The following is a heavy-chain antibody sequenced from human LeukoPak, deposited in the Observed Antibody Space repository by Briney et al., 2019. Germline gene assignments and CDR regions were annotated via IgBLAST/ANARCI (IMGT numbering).Heavy chain of an antibody. CDR1: GYSFTSYG. Sequence: GASVKVSCKASGYSFTSYGFSWVRQAPGQGLEWMGWISTYNGNTNYAQKLQGRVTMTTDTSTSTAYMELRSLRSDDTAVYYCARELYYYDSSGYIHWGQGTLVTVSS. D-gene: IGHD3-22*01. J-gene: IGHJ4*02. CDR3: ARELYYYDSSGYIH. CDR2: ISTYNGNT. V-gene: IGHV1-18*01.